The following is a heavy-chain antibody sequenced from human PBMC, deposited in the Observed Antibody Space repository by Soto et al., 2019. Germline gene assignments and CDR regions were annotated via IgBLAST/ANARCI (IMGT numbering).Heavy chain of an antibody. D-gene: IGHD2-21*01. J-gene: IGHJ6*02. CDR1: GYTFTSYG. CDR2: ISAYNGNT. V-gene: IGHV1-18*01. Sequence: ASVKVSCKASGYTFTSYGINWVRQAPGQGLEWMGWISAYNGNTNYAQKLQGRVTMTTDTSTSTAYMELRSLRSDDTAVYYCARFSIPDRSSSSGMDAWGQGTTVTV. CDR3: ARFSIPDRSSSSGMDA.